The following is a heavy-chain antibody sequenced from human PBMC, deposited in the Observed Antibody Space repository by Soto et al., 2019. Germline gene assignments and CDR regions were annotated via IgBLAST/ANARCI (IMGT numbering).Heavy chain of an antibody. J-gene: IGHJ3*02. CDR2: ISAYNGNT. D-gene: IGHD1-7*01. V-gene: IGHV1-18*01. CDR3: ERHEYNWNYGGRDAFDI. Sequence: ASVKVSWKASDYTFTSYGISWVRQAPGQGLEWMGWISAYNGNTNYAQKLQGRVTMTTATSTSTAYMGLRSLRTDDKAVYYCERHEYNWNYGGRDAFDIWGQGTMVTVSS. CDR1: DYTFTSYG.